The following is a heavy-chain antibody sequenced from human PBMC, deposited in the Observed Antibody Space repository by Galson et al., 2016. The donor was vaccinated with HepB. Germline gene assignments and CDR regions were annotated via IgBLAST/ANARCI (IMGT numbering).Heavy chain of an antibody. Sequence: LRLSCAASGLSVSDAWMTWVRQAPGKGLEWVGNIRNKRDGGTADYGAPVKGRFTISRDDSKNTLYLQMSSLKTDDTAVYFCTTWDWGLDCWGQGTLVTVSS. D-gene: IGHD3/OR15-3a*01. CDR1: GLSVSDAW. CDR3: TTWDWGLDC. J-gene: IGHJ4*02. V-gene: IGHV3-15*05. CDR2: IRNKRDGGTA.